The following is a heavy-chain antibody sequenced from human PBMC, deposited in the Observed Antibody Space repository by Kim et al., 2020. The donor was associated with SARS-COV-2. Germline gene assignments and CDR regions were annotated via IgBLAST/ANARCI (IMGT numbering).Heavy chain of an antibody. Sequence: TNYDPSLKSRVTISVATSKNQFSLKLSAVTAADTAVYYCARGVNWNPFDYWGQGTLVTVSS. CDR3: ARGVNWNPFDY. V-gene: IGHV4-59*09. CDR2: T. D-gene: IGHD1-1*01. J-gene: IGHJ4*02.